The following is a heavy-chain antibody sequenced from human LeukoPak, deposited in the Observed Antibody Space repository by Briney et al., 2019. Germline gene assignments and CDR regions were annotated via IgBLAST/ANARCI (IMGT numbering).Heavy chain of an antibody. V-gene: IGHV3-21*01. Sequence: GGSLRLSCAASGFTFSSSGMNWVRQAPGKGLEGVSSISSGSSYIYYAASVKGGFTIARDNAKTSLFLQMDSLRAEDTAVYFCTREPSAVIKHFDYWGQGTLVTVSS. D-gene: IGHD3-10*01. CDR1: GFTFSSSG. CDR3: TREPSAVIKHFDY. CDR2: ISSGSSYI. J-gene: IGHJ4*02.